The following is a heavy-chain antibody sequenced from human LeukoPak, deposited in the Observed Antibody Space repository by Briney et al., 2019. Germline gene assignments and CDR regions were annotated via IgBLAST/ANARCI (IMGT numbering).Heavy chain of an antibody. J-gene: IGHJ4*02. CDR3: AKDRVVGATSVDY. CDR2: ISGSGGST. Sequence: PGGSLRLSCAASGFTFSSYAMNWVRQAPGKGLEWVSGISGSGGSTYYADSVKGRFTISRDNSKNMLYLQMNSLRAEDTAVYYCAKDRVVGATSVDYWGQGTLVTVSS. CDR1: GFTFSSYA. D-gene: IGHD1-26*01. V-gene: IGHV3-23*01.